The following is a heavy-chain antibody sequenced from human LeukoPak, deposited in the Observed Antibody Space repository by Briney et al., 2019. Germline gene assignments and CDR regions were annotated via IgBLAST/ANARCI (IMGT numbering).Heavy chain of an antibody. CDR1: GYTFTGYY. Sequence: ASVKVSCKASGYTFTGYYMHWVRQAPGQGLEWVGWINPNSGGTNYAQKFQGRVTMTRDTSISTAYMELSRLRSDDTAVYYCAWSISSDIVVVPAATGTSGYWGQGTLVTVSS. V-gene: IGHV1-2*02. D-gene: IGHD2-2*01. J-gene: IGHJ4*02. CDR2: INPNSGGT. CDR3: AWSISSDIVVVPAATGTSGY.